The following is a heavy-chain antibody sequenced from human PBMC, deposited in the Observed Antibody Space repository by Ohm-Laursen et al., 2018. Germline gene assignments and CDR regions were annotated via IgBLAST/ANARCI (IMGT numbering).Heavy chain of an antibody. CDR1: GFTFSSYS. J-gene: IGHJ6*02. D-gene: IGHD6-19*01. V-gene: IGHV3-21*01. Sequence: GSLRLSCAASGFTFSSYSMNWVRQAPGKGLEWVSSISSSSSYIYYADSVKGRFTISRDNAKNSLYLQMNSLRAEDTAVYYCAREVVGGWSRGYYYYYGMDVWGQGTTVTVSS. CDR3: AREVVGGWSRGYYYYYGMDV. CDR2: ISSSSSYI.